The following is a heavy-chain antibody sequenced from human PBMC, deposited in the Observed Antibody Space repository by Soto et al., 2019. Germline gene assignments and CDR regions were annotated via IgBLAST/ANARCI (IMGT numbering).Heavy chain of an antibody. CDR1: GFTFSSYG. J-gene: IGHJ6*01. V-gene: IGHV3-30*18. CDR2: ISYDGSNK. D-gene: IGHD4-4*01. Sequence: QVQLVESGGGVVQPGRSLRLSCAASGFTFSSYGMHWVRQAPGKGLEWVAVISYDGSNKYYADSVKGRFTISRDNSKNSLYLQMNSLRAEDTAVYYCAKDGIPGVPPKNDYRTNPSYGMDVWGHGTTVTVSS. CDR3: AKDGIPGVPPKNDYRTNPSYGMDV.